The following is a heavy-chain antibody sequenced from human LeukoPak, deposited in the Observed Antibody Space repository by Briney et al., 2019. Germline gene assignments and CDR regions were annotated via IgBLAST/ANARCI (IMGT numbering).Heavy chain of an antibody. J-gene: IGHJ4*02. Sequence: GASVKVSCKASGYTFTGYYMHWVRQAPGQGLEWLGWINPNSGVTNYAETFQGRVTMTRDTSISTAYMELGRLRSDDTAVYYCARSYYGSGSLTDYWGQGTLVTVSS. V-gene: IGHV1-2*02. D-gene: IGHD3-10*01. CDR3: ARSYYGSGSLTDY. CDR1: GYTFTGYY. CDR2: INPNSGVT.